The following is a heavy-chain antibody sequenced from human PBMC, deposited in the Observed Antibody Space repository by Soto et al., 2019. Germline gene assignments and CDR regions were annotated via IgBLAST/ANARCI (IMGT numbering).Heavy chain of an antibody. D-gene: IGHD6-6*01. CDR3: AKARTSSSSRYYYYGMDV. V-gene: IGHV3-30*18. J-gene: IGHJ6*02. Sequence: GGSLRLSCAASGFTFSSYGMHWVRQAPGKGLEWVAVISYDGSNKYYADSVKGRFTISRDNSKNTLYLQMNSLRAEDTAVYYCAKARTSSSSRYYYYGMDVWGQGTTVTVSS. CDR1: GFTFSSYG. CDR2: ISYDGSNK.